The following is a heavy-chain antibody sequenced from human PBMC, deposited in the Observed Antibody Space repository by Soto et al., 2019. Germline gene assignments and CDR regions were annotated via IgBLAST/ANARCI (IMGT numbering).Heavy chain of an antibody. Sequence: QVQLQESGPGLVKPSQTLSLTCTVSGGSISRGGYYWSWIRQHPGKGLEWIGDIYYSGSTYYNPSLKSRVTISVDTSKNQFSLKLSSVTAADTAVYYCARDCSSTSCYYYYGMDVWGQGTTVTVSS. CDR1: GGSISRGGYY. V-gene: IGHV4-31*03. J-gene: IGHJ6*02. CDR2: IYYSGST. D-gene: IGHD2-2*01. CDR3: ARDCSSTSCYYYYGMDV.